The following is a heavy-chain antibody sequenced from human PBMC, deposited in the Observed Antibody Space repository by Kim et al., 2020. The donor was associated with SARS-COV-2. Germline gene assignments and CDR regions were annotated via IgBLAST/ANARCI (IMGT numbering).Heavy chain of an antibody. CDR1: GFTFSSYG. CDR2: ISYDGSNK. CDR3: ALRGAYSSGWQTDY. D-gene: IGHD6-19*01. Sequence: GGSLRLSCAASGFTFSSYGMHWVRQAPGKGLEWVAVISYDGSNKYYADSVKGRFTISRDNSKNTLYLQMNSLRAEDTAVYYCALRGAYSSGWQTDYWGQGTLVTVSS. J-gene: IGHJ4*02. V-gene: IGHV3-30*03.